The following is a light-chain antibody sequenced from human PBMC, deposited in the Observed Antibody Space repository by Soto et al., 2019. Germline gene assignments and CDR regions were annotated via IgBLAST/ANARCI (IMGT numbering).Light chain of an antibody. CDR2: DAS. CDR1: QDISHY. Sequence: DIQMTQSPSSLSASVGGTVTITCQASQDISHYLNWYQQKPGKALKLLIYDASNLHPGVPSRFRGSGSGTEFSSNITSLQPDDVETYYCQQYDDLPITLGQGTRLEIK. CDR3: QQYDDLPIT. V-gene: IGKV1-33*01. J-gene: IGKJ5*01.